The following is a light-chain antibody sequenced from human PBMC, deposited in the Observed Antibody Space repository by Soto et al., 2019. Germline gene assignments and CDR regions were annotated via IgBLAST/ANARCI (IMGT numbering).Light chain of an antibody. Sequence: QSALTQPRSVSGSPGQSVTISCTGTSSDVGGYNYVSWCQQNPGKAPKLMIYDVSKRPSGVSDRFSGSKSANTASLIISGLQAEDEADYYCCSYAGNTLVVFGGGTQLTVL. CDR1: SSDVGGYNY. J-gene: IGLJ2*01. CDR2: DVS. CDR3: CSYAGNTLVV. V-gene: IGLV2-11*01.